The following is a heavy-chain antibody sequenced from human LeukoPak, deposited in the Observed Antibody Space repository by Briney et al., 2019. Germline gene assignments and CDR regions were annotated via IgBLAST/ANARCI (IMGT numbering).Heavy chain of an antibody. CDR3: ARDEGNYDSSGYYATPDY. CDR2: INPSGGST. V-gene: IGHV1-46*01. D-gene: IGHD3-22*01. Sequence: ASVKVSCKASGYTFTSYYMHWVRQAPGQGLEWMGIINPSGGSTSCAQKFQGRVTMTRDTSTSTVYMELSSLRSEDTAVYYCARDEGNYDSSGYYATPDYWGQGTLVTVSS. CDR1: GYTFTSYY. J-gene: IGHJ4*02.